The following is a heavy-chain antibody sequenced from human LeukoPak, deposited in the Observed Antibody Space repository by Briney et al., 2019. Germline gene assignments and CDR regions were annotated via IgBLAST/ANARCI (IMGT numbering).Heavy chain of an antibody. CDR2: INHSGST. CDR1: GGSFSGYY. Sequence: PSETLSLTCAVYGGSFSGYYWSWIRQPPGKGLDWIGEINHSGSTNYNPNLKSRVTISLDTSKNQFSLKLSAVTAADTAVYYCARGRIAISGSYAYWGQGTLVTVSS. CDR3: ARGRIAISGSYAY. V-gene: IGHV4-34*01. D-gene: IGHD1-26*01. J-gene: IGHJ4*02.